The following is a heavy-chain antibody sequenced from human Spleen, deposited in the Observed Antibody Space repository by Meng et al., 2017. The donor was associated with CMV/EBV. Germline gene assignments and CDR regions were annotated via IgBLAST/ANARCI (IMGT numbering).Heavy chain of an antibody. CDR2: ISSSSSYI. V-gene: IGHV3-21*01. Sequence: GESLKISCAASGFTFSSYSMNWVRQAPGKGLEWVSSISSSSSYIYYADSVKGRFTISRDNAKNSLYLQMNSLRAEDTAVYYCARGPDYGDYPYYFDYWGQGTLVTVSS. D-gene: IGHD4-17*01. CDR3: ARGPDYGDYPYYFDY. CDR1: GFTFSSYS. J-gene: IGHJ4*02.